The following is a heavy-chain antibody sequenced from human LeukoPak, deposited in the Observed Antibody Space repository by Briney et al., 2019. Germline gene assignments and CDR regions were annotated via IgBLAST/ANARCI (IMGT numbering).Heavy chain of an antibody. D-gene: IGHD5-18*01. CDR2: INHSGST. Sequence: PSETLSLTCTVSGGSISSYYWSWIRQPPGKGLEWIGEINHSGSTNYNPSLKSRVTISVDTSKNQFSLKLSSVTAADTAVYYCARDRYSYGFDYWGQGTLVTVSS. V-gene: IGHV4-34*01. CDR3: ARDRYSYGFDY. J-gene: IGHJ4*02. CDR1: GGSISSYY.